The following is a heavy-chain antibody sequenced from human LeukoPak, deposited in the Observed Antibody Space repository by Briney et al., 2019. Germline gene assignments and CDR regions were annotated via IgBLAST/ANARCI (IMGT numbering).Heavy chain of an antibody. CDR1: GFTFSSYA. V-gene: IGHV3-23*01. D-gene: IGHD3-3*01. J-gene: IGHJ4*02. Sequence: PGGSLRLSCAASGFTFSSYAMSWVRQAPGKGLEWVSAISGSGGSTYYADSVKGRFTISRDNSKNTLYLQMNSLRAEDTAVYYCAKGSKYYDFWSGYITSSRGQGTLVTVFS. CDR3: AKGSKYYDFWSGYITSS. CDR2: ISGSGGST.